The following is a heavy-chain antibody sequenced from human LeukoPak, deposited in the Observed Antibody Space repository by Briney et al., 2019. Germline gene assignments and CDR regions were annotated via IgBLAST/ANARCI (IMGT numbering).Heavy chain of an antibody. CDR3: ARQAGYYDFWSGYPDY. D-gene: IGHD3-3*01. J-gene: IGHJ4*02. Sequence: SETLSLTCAVYGGSFSGYYWSWIRQPPGKGLEWIGEINHSGSTNYNPSLKSRVTISVDTSKNQFSLKLSSVTAADTAVYYCARQAGYYDFWSGYPDYWGQGTLVTVSS. V-gene: IGHV4-34*01. CDR2: INHSGST. CDR1: GGSFSGYY.